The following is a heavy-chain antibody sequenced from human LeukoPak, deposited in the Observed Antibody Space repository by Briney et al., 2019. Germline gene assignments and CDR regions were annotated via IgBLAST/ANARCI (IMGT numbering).Heavy chain of an antibody. CDR2: INPNSGDT. CDR1: GYNFADHY. Sequence: ASVKVSCKASGYNFADHYVHWVRQSPGQGLEWMGWINPNSGDTNYAQKFKGRVSMTRDTSISTAYLEVNSVRPDDTAVYYCARDKGSATVALDYWGQGTLVTVSS. V-gene: IGHV1-2*02. J-gene: IGHJ4*02. D-gene: IGHD5-12*01. CDR3: ARDKGSATVALDY.